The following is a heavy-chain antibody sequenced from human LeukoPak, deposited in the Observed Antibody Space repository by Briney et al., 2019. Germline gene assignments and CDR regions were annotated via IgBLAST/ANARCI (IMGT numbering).Heavy chain of an antibody. CDR3: ARRRVRANYYGSGSYSDWFDP. D-gene: IGHD3-10*01. CDR2: MYPSGST. V-gene: IGHV4-4*02. CDR1: GGSISSSNW. J-gene: IGHJ5*02. Sequence: KASETLSLTCAVSGGSISSSNWWSWVRQPPGKGLEWIGEMYPSGSTNYNPSLKSRVTISIDKSKNQFSLKLSSVTAADTAVYHCARRRVRANYYGSGSYSDWFDPWGQGTLVTVSS.